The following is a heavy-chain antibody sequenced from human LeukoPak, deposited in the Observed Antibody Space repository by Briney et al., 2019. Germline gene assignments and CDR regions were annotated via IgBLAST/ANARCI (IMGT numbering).Heavy chain of an antibody. CDR2: ISGSGGST. Sequence: GGSLRLSCAASGFTFSSYAMSWVRQAPGKGLEWVSAISGSGGSTYYADSVKGRFTISRDNSKNTLYLQMNSLRAEDTAVYYCAKDPTSDVYCGGDCYLYYFDYWGQGTLVTVSS. J-gene: IGHJ4*02. D-gene: IGHD2-21*02. CDR1: GFTFSSYA. V-gene: IGHV3-23*01. CDR3: AKDPTSDVYCGGDCYLYYFDY.